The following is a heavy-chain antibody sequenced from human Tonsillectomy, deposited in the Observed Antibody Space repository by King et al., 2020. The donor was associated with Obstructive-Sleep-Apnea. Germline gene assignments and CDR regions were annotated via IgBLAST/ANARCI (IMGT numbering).Heavy chain of an antibody. CDR1: GFTFSSYA. D-gene: IGHD3-22*01. CDR2: ISYDGSNK. J-gene: IGHJ3*02. CDR3: ARGQTYYYDSSGYYYVEAFDI. V-gene: IGHV3-30*04. Sequence: VQLVESGGGVVQPGRSLRLSCAASGFTFSSYAMHWVRQAPGKGLEGVAVISYDGSNKYYADSVKGRFTISRDNSKNTLYLQMNSLRAEDTAVYYCARGQTYYYDSSGYYYVEAFDIWGQGTMVTVSS.